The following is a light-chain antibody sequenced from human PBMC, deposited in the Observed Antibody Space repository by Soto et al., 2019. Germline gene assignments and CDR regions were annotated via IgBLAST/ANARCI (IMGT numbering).Light chain of an antibody. Sequence: DIQLTQSPSFLPASVGDRVTITCRASQGISSYLAWYQQKPGKAPKLLIYKASTLKSGVPSRFSGSGSGTEFTLTISSLQPDDFATYYCQHYNSYSEAFGQGTKVDIK. J-gene: IGKJ1*01. CDR2: KAS. V-gene: IGKV1-9*01. CDR3: QHYNSYSEA. CDR1: QGISSY.